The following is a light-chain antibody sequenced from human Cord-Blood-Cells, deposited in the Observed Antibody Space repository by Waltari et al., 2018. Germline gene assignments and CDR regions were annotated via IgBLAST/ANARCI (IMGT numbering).Light chain of an antibody. CDR1: SSDVGSYNL. CDR2: GGS. V-gene: IGLV2-23*01. Sequence: QSALTQPASVSGSPGQSITISCTGTSSDVGSYNLVTWYQQHPGKAPKLTIYGGSKRPSGVSNRLSGSKSGNPASLTISGRQAEDEADYYCCSYAGSSTWVFGGGTKLTVL. J-gene: IGLJ3*02. CDR3: CSYAGSSTWV.